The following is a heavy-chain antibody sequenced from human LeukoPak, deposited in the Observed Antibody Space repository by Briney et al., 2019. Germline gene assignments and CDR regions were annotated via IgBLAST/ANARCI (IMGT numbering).Heavy chain of an antibody. CDR3: ANSHEYSYGFDY. CDR2: ISRGSSTI. Sequence: PGGSLRHSCAASGFTLSSYSMNWVRQAPGKGLEWLSYISRGSSTIYYAGSVKGRFTISRDNAKSSLYLQMNSLRAEDTAVYYCANSHEYSYGFDYWGQGTLVTVSS. D-gene: IGHD5-18*01. CDR1: GFTLSSYS. V-gene: IGHV3-48*01. J-gene: IGHJ4*02.